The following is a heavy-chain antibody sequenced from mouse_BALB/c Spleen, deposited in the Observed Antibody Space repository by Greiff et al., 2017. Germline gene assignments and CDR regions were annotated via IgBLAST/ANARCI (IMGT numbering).Heavy chain of an antibody. V-gene: IGHV2-9*02. CDR2: IWAGGST. Sequence: VQLQQSGPGLVAPSQSLSITCTVSGFSLTSYGVHWVRQPPGKGLEWLGVIWAGGSTNYNSALMSRLSISKDNSKGQVFLKMNSLQTDDTAMYYCARGGYYGSSYMDYWGQGTTLTVSS. D-gene: IGHD1-1*01. J-gene: IGHJ2*01. CDR1: GFSLTSYG. CDR3: ARGGYYGSSYMDY.